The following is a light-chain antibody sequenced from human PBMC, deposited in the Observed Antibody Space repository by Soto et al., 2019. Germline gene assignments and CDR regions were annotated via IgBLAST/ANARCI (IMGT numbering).Light chain of an antibody. J-gene: IGLJ1*01. CDR1: SSDVGSYNR. Sequence: QSALTQPPSVSGSPGQSGTISCTGTSSDVGSYNRVSWYHQPPGTAPKLMIYDVSNRPSAVPDRFSGSKSGNTASLTISGLQPEDEADYYCSSFTSSSTYVFGTGTKLTVL. CDR2: DVS. CDR3: SSFTSSSTYV. V-gene: IGLV2-18*02.